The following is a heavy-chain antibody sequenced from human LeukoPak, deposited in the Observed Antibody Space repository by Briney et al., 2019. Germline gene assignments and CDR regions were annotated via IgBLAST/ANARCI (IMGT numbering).Heavy chain of an antibody. Sequence: GGSLRLSCAASGFTFSSYGMHWVRQAPGKGLEWVAVISYDGSNKYYADSVKGRFTISRDNSKNTQYLQMNSLRAEDTAVYYCARRAGAYSHPYDYWGQGTLVTVSS. V-gene: IGHV3-30*03. D-gene: IGHD4/OR15-4a*01. J-gene: IGHJ4*02. CDR1: GFTFSSYG. CDR3: ARRAGAYSHPYDY. CDR2: ISYDGSNK.